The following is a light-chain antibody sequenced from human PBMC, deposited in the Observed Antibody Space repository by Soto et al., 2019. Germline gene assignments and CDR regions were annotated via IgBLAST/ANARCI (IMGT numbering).Light chain of an antibody. CDR1: TSNIEENS. J-gene: IGLJ3*02. CDR2: DDY. Sequence: QSVLTQPPSASGTPGQRVTISCSGSTSNIEENSVTWYQRLPGTAPKVLIYDDYQRPSGVPDRFSGSKSGTSASPAISDLQSEDEGDYYCTAWDDSLNAWLFGGGTKLTVL. CDR3: TAWDDSLNAWL. V-gene: IGLV1-44*01.